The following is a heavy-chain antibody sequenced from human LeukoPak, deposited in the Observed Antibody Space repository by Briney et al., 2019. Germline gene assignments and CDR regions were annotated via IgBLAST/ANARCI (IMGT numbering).Heavy chain of an antibody. D-gene: IGHD2-15*01. J-gene: IGHJ5*02. CDR3: ARKMPVVRARMGRFDP. CDR2: MNPNSGNT. CDR1: GYTFTSYD. V-gene: IGHV1-8*01. Sequence: ASVKVPCKASGYTFTSYDINWVRQATGQGLEWMGWMNPNSGNTGYAQKFQGRVTMTRNTSISTAYMELSSLRSEDTAVYYCARKMPVVRARMGRFDPWGQGTLVTVSS.